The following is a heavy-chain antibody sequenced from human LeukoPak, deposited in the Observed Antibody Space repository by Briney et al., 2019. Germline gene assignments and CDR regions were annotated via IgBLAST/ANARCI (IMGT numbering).Heavy chain of an antibody. V-gene: IGHV4-39*07. CDR1: GGSISSSSYY. CDR2: IYHSGST. J-gene: IGHJ4*02. D-gene: IGHD2-2*01. CDR3: ARDSPEGYY. Sequence: SETLSLTCTVSGGSISSSSYYWGWIRQPPGKGLEWIGSIYHSGSTYYNPSLKSRVTISVDTSKNQFSLKLSSVTAADTAVYYCARDSPEGYYWGQGTLVTVSS.